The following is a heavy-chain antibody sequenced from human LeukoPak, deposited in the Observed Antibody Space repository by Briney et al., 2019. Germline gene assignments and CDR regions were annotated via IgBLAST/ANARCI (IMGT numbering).Heavy chain of an antibody. D-gene: IGHD3-22*01. Sequence: GGSLRLSCAASGFTFSSYAMSWVRQAPGKGLEWVSAISGSGGSTYYADSVKGRFNISRDNSENTLYLQMNSLRAEDTAVYYCAKGTTYYYDSSGYYYPDYWGQGTLVTVSS. J-gene: IGHJ4*02. CDR2: ISGSGGST. CDR3: AKGTTYYYDSSGYYYPDY. V-gene: IGHV3-23*01. CDR1: GFTFSSYA.